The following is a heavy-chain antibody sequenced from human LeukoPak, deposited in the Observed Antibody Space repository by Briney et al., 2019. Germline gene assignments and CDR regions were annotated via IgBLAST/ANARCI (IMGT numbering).Heavy chain of an antibody. CDR3: AKEVIAAGGNFEY. V-gene: IGHV3-30*18. CDR2: ISYDGNNK. Sequence: GGSLRLSCAASGFTFSTAIMHWVRQAPGKWLEWVAVISYDGNNKYYADSVKGRFTISRDNSKSTLYVQMNSLRAEDTAVYYCAKEVIAAGGNFEYWGQGTLVTVSS. D-gene: IGHD6-13*01. CDR1: GFTFSTAI. J-gene: IGHJ4*02.